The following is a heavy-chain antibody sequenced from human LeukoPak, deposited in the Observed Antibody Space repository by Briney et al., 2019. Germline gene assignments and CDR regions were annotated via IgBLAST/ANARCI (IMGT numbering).Heavy chain of an antibody. CDR2: IKRDGSEK. CDR1: GLTFSNFK. CDR3: ARGRGSWYGVYFDY. V-gene: IGHV3-7*01. D-gene: IGHD6-13*01. Sequence: GGSLRLSCAVSGLTFSNFKMNWVRQAPGKGLEWVANIKRDGSEKYYVDSVKGRFTISRDNAKNSLYLQMNSLRTEDTAVYYCARGRGSWYGVYFDYWGQGTLVTVSS. J-gene: IGHJ4*02.